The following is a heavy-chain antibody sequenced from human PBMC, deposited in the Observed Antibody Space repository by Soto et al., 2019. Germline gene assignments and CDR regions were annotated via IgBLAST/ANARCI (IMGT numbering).Heavy chain of an antibody. CDR1: GGSISSSSYY. CDR2: IYYSGST. J-gene: IGHJ4*02. V-gene: IGHV4-39*01. CDR3: ARLLYYYDSSGYYYYFDY. D-gene: IGHD3-22*01. Sequence: SETLSLTCTVSGGSISSSSYYWGWIRQPPGKGLEWIGSIYYSGSTYYNPSLKSRVTISVDTSKNQFSLKLSSVTAADTAVYYCARLLYYYDSSGYYYYFDYWGQGTLVTVSS.